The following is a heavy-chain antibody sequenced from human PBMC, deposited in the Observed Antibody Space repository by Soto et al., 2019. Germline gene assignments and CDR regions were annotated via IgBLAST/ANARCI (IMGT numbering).Heavy chain of an antibody. Sequence: QVQLQESGPGLVKPSQTLSLTCTVSGGSISSGDYYWSWIRQPPGKGLEWIGYIYYSGSTYYNPSLKSRXXIXVXXSKNQFSLKLSSVTAADTAVYYCARLVSSSARYDYWGQGTLVTVSS. D-gene: IGHD6-6*01. CDR2: IYYSGST. J-gene: IGHJ4*02. CDR1: GGSISSGDYY. CDR3: ARLVSSSARYDY. V-gene: IGHV4-30-4*01.